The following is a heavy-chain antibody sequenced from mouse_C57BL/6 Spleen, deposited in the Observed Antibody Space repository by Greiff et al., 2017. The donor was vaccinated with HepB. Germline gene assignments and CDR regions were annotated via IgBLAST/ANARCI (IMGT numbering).Heavy chain of an antibody. CDR3: ARRGRQGGYAMDY. CDR1: GYAFSSYW. D-gene: IGHD3-2*01. V-gene: IGHV1-80*01. Sequence: QVQLQQSGAELVKPGASVKISCKASGYAFSSYWMNWVKQRPGKGLEWIGQIYPGDGDTNYNGKFKGKATLTADKSSSTAYMQLSSLTSEDSAVYFCARRGRQGGYAMDYWGQGTSVTVSS. CDR2: IYPGDGDT. J-gene: IGHJ4*01.